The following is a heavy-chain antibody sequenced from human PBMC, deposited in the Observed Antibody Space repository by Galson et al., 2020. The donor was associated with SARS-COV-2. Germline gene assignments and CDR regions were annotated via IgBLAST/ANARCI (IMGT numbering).Heavy chain of an antibody. Sequence: SETLSLTCTLSGYSITRDNWWSWVRRAPGKGLEWIGEISRSESTNYNTSFNSRLTITIDKSKKQFYLKSASVTAADTAVYFCSRVGFFSMDVWGKGTTVIASS. V-gene: IGHV4-4*02. CDR1: GYSITRDNW. CDR2: ISRSEST. CDR3: SRVGFFSMDV. D-gene: IGHD3-10*01. J-gene: IGHJ6*03.